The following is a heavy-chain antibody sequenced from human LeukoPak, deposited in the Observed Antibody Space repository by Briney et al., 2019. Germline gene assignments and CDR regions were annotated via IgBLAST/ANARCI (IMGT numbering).Heavy chain of an antibody. CDR2: IWYDGSNK. Sequence: AGRSLRLSCAASGFTFSSYGMHWVRQTPGKGLEWVAVIWYDGSNKYYADSVKGRFTISRDNSKNTLYLQMNSLRAEDTAVYYCARADYDILTGYYSYFDYWGQGTLVTVSS. J-gene: IGHJ4*02. D-gene: IGHD3-9*01. V-gene: IGHV3-33*01. CDR3: ARADYDILTGYYSYFDY. CDR1: GFTFSSYG.